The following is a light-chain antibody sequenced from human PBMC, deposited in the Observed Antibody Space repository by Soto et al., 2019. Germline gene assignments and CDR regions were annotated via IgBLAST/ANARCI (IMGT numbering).Light chain of an antibody. J-gene: IGKJ1*01. Sequence: EIVLTQSPGTLCLSPGERATLSCRASQSVSSSYLAWYQQKPGQAPRLLIYGASSRATGIPDRFSGSGSGTDFTLTISRLEPEDFAVYYCQQYCSSPLTFGQGTKVEIK. V-gene: IGKV3-20*01. CDR2: GAS. CDR3: QQYCSSPLT. CDR1: QSVSSSY.